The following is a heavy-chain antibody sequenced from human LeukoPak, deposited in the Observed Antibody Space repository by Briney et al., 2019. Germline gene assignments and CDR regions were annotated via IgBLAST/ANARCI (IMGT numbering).Heavy chain of an antibody. CDR1: GGFISSYY. V-gene: IGHV4-59*01. Sequence: SETLSLTCTVSGGFISSYYWSWIRQPPGKGLEWIGYIYYSGSTNYNPSLKSRVTISVDTSKNQFSLKLSSVTAADTAVYYCARDLTGLLWFGELPSGGMDVWGQGTTVTVSS. CDR3: ARDLTGLLWFGELPSGGMDV. CDR2: IYYSGST. J-gene: IGHJ6*02. D-gene: IGHD3-10*01.